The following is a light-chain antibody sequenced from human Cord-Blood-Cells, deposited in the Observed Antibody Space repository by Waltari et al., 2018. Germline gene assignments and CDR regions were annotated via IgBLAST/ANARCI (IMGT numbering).Light chain of an antibody. CDR1: QSISSY. Sequence: DIQMTQSPSSLSASVGDRVTITCRASQSISSYLNWYQHKPGNAPKLLIYAASSLQSWVPSRVRGSGSGTDFTLTISSLQPEDFATYYSQQSYSTPYTFGQGTKLEIK. CDR2: AAS. V-gene: IGKV1-39*01. J-gene: IGKJ2*01. CDR3: QQSYSTPYT.